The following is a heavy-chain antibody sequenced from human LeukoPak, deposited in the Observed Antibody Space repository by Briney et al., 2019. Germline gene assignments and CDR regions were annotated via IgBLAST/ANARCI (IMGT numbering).Heavy chain of an antibody. J-gene: IGHJ4*02. CDR3: AKDHNPLFDYDYVWGSQPTNYFDY. CDR2: ISYDGSNK. Sequence: GGSLRLSCAASGFTFSSYSMHWVRQAPGKGLEWVAVISYDGSNKYYADSVKGRFTISRDNSKNTLYLQMNSLRAEDTAVYYCAKDHNPLFDYDYVWGSQPTNYFDYWGQGTLVTVSS. D-gene: IGHD3-16*01. V-gene: IGHV3-30*18. CDR1: GFTFSSYS.